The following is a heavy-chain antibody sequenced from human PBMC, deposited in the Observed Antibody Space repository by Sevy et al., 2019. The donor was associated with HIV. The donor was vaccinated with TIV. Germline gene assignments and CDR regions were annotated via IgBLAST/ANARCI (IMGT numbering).Heavy chain of an antibody. CDR3: ARVIDYGELGNWFDP. J-gene: IGHJ5*02. CDR1: GFTFSKYW. CDR2: IKPDGSDK. D-gene: IGHD4-17*01. Sequence: GGSLRLSCAASGFTFSKYWMSWVRQAPRKGLEWVANIKPDGSDKYYVGSLKGRFTISRDNAKNSLYLQMNNLGAEDTAVYYCARVIDYGELGNWFDPWGQGTLVTVSS. V-gene: IGHV3-7*01.